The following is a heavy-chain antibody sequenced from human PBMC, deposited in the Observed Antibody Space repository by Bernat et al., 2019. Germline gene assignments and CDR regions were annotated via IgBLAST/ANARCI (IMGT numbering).Heavy chain of an antibody. D-gene: IGHD2-2*01. V-gene: IGHV3-7*03. CDR2: VRQGGSET. J-gene: IGHJ4*02. Sequence: EVQLVESGGGLGQPGGSLRLSCAASGFTFSSYQMSWVRRSPGKGLEWVATVRQGGSETSYVDSVRGRFIISRDNARNSVYLQMNNLRVEDTAVYYCARDYPWDCSSTSYPGPLDYWGQGTLVTVTS. CDR1: GFTFSSYQ. CDR3: ARDYPWDCSSTSYPGPLDY.